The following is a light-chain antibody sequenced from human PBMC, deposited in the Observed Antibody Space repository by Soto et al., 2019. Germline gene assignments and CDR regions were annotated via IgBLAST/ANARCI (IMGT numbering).Light chain of an antibody. CDR2: EAS. J-gene: IGKJ5*01. Sequence: VLTQTPLSLPVTLGQPASISCKSSPSLLHSDGKTYLHWYLQKPGQPPQVLMYEASKPFSGVPDRCTGSGSGTDFTLTISRVEAEDVGVYYCLQGLHLPITIGQGTRLE. V-gene: IGKV2D-29*01. CDR3: LQGLHLPIT. CDR1: PSLLHSDGKTY.